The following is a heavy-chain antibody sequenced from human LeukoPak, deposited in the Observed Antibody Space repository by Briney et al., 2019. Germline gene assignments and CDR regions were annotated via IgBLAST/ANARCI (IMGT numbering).Heavy chain of an antibody. CDR2: IIPIFGTA. CDR1: GGTFSSYA. J-gene: IGHJ5*02. CDR3: ARTAVAGTVRSRKYNWFDP. V-gene: IGHV1-69*13. D-gene: IGHD6-19*01. Sequence: SVKVSCKASGGTFSSYAISWVRQAPGQGLEWMGGIIPIFGTANYVQKFQGRVTITADESTSTAYMELSSLRSEDTAVYYCARTAVAGTVRSRKYNWFDPWGQGTLVTVSS.